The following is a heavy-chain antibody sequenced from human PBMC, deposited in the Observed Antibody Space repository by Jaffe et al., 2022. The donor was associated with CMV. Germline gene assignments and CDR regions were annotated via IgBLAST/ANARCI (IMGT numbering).Heavy chain of an antibody. J-gene: IGHJ4*02. Sequence: EVQLVQSGAEVKKPGESLKISCKGSGYSFTSYWIGWVRQMPGKGLEWMGIIYPGDSDTRYSPSFQGQVTISADKSISTAYLQWSSLKASDTAMYYCARQEYYDILTGSPDPLDYWGQGTLVTVSS. CDR2: IYPGDSDT. V-gene: IGHV5-51*01. CDR3: ARQEYYDILTGSPDPLDY. D-gene: IGHD3-9*01. CDR1: GYSFTSYW.